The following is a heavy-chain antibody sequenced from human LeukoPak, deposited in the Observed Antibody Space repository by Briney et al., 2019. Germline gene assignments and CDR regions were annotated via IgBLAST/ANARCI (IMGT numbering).Heavy chain of an antibody. D-gene: IGHD2-21*02. V-gene: IGHV1-69*06. CDR3: ARGLCGRVGGDCNQAFDI. CDR1: GGTFSSYA. CDR2: IIPIFGTA. J-gene: IGHJ3*02. Sequence: GASVKVSCKASGGTFSSYAISWVRRAPGQGLEWMGGIIPIFGTANYAQKFQGRVTITADKSTSTAYMELSSLRSEDTAVYYCARGLCGRVGGDCNQAFDIWGQGTMVTVSS.